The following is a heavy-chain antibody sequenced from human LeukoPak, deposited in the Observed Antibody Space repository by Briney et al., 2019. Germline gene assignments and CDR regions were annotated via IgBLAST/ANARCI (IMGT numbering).Heavy chain of an antibody. CDR2: IRYDGSNK. D-gene: IGHD5-12*01. CDR3: AKDKRGYSGYGQFDY. Sequence: GGSLRLSCAASGFTFSSYGMHWVRQAPGKGLEWVAFIRYDGSNKYYSDSVKGRFTISRDNSKNTLYLQMNSLRAEDTAVYYCAKDKRGYSGYGQFDYWGQGTLVTVSS. J-gene: IGHJ4*02. V-gene: IGHV3-30*02. CDR1: GFTFSSYG.